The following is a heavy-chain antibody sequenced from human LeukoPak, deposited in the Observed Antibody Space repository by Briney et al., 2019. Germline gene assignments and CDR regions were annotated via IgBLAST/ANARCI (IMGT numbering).Heavy chain of an antibody. CDR2: IPYDGSNK. CDR3: AKNRVPTAITPDS. CDR1: GFTFSSYG. Sequence: PGGSLRLSCTASGFTFSSYGMHWVRQAPGKVLEGVAVIPYDGSNKYYTDSVKGRFTISRDNSKNTLYLQMNSLRAEDTAVYYCAKNRVPTAITPDSWGQGTLVTVSS. J-gene: IGHJ5*01. V-gene: IGHV3-30*18. D-gene: IGHD2-2*02.